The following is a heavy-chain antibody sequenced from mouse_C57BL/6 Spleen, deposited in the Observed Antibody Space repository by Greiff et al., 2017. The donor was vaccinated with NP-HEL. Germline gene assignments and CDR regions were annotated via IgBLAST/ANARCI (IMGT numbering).Heavy chain of an antibody. Sequence: QVQLQQPGAELVKPGASVKLSCKASGYTFTSYWMHWVKQRPGQGLEWIGMIHPNSGSTNYNEKFKSKATLTVDKSSSTAYMQLSSLTSEDSAVYYCARDGKTPSYYAMDYWGQGTSVTVSS. CDR1: GYTFTSYW. V-gene: IGHV1-64*01. D-gene: IGHD2-1*01. CDR3: ARDGKTPSYYAMDY. J-gene: IGHJ4*01. CDR2: IHPNSGST.